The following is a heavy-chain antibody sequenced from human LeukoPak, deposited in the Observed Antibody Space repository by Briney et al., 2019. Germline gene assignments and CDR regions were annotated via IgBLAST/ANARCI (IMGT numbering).Heavy chain of an antibody. CDR3: AKDRLPYGSGSYYYY. CDR2: ISGSGGST. D-gene: IGHD3-10*01. J-gene: IGHJ4*02. Sequence: GGSLRLSCAASGFTFSSYAMSWVRQAPGKGLEWVSAISGSGGSTYYADSVKGRFTISRDNSKNTLYLQMNSLRAEDTAVYYCAKDRLPYGSGSYYYYWGQGTLVTVSS. CDR1: GFTFSSYA. V-gene: IGHV3-23*01.